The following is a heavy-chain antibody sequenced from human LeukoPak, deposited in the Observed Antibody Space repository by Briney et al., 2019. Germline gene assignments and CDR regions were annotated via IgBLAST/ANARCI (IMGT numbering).Heavy chain of an antibody. D-gene: IGHD3-10*01. CDR1: GGSVSSGSYY. Sequence: SETLSLTCTVSGGSVSSGSYYWSWIRQPPGKGLEWIGYVFYSGSTNYNPSLKSRVTISVDTSKNQFSLKLSAVTAADTAVYYSARDPGFGEIYWGQGTLVTVSS. J-gene: IGHJ4*02. CDR2: VFYSGST. V-gene: IGHV4-61*01. CDR3: ARDPGFGEIY.